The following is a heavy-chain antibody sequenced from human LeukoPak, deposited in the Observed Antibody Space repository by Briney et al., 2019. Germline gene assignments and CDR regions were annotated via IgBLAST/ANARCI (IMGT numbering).Heavy chain of an antibody. Sequence: GASVKVSCKASGYTFTSYGISWVRQAPGQRLEWMGGISAYNGNTNYAQKLQGRVTMNTDRSTSTDYMELRSLRSDDTDVFYCARDRLDYDSSGYYRTDSDYMDVWGKGTTVTVSS. CDR3: ARDRLDYDSSGYYRTDSDYMDV. J-gene: IGHJ6*03. CDR1: GYTFTSYG. V-gene: IGHV1-18*01. CDR2: ISAYNGNT. D-gene: IGHD3-22*01.